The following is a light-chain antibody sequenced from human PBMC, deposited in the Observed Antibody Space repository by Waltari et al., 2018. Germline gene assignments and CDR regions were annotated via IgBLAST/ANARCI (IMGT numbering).Light chain of an antibody. CDR3: SSYTDINIALI. CDR1: SSYLGGYDF. J-gene: IGLJ2*01. Sequence: HSALTQPASMSGSPGQSLTISCTVTSSYLGGYDFISWYQQHPGKSPRLIIFDVSLRPSGVSGRFSGSKSGNTASLSISGRQADDEADYFCSSYTDINIALIFGGGTKVTVL. CDR2: DVS. V-gene: IGLV2-14*01.